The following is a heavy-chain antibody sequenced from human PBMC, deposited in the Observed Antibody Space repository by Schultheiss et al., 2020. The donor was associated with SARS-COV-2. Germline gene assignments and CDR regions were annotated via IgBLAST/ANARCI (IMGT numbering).Heavy chain of an antibody. J-gene: IGHJ5*02. CDR3: ASPQGGP. CDR2: INLDSGDT. V-gene: IGHV1-2*02. Sequence: ASVKVSCKASGYTFTAYYIHWVRQAPGQGLEWMGWINLDSGDTNYAQKFQGRVTMTTDTSTSTAYMELRSLRSDDTAVYYCASPQGGPWGQGTLVTVSS. D-gene: IGHD1-26*01. CDR1: GYTFTAYY.